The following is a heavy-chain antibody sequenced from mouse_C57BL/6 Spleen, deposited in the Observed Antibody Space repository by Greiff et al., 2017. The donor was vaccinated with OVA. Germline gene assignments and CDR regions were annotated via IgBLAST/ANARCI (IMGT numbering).Heavy chain of an antibody. Sequence: VQLQQSGAELVKPGASVKISCKASGYAFSSYWMNWVKQRPGKGLEWIGQIYPGDGDTNYNGKFKGKATLTADKSSSTAYMQLSSLTSEESAVYSCAKGHYYGSSFAWFAYWGQGTLLTVSA. CDR2: IYPGDGDT. D-gene: IGHD1-1*01. CDR1: GYAFSSYW. CDR3: AKGHYYGSSFAWFAY. V-gene: IGHV1-80*01. J-gene: IGHJ3*01.